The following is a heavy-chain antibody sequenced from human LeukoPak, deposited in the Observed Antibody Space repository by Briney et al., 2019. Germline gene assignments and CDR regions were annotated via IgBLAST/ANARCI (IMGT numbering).Heavy chain of an antibody. CDR3: ARGGAKRSPFDY. J-gene: IGHJ4*02. D-gene: IGHD1-26*01. Sequence: SETLSLTCTVCGGSCSDYSWSWIRQPPGKGLEWIGYIYHNGSTYYNPSLKSRVTISVDRSKNQFSLKLSSVTAADTAVYYCARGGAKRSPFDYWGQGTLVTVSS. CDR2: IYHNGST. CDR1: GGSCSDYS. V-gene: IGHV4-30-2*01.